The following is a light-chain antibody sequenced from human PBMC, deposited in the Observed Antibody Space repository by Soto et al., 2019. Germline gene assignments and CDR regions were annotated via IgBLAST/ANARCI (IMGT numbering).Light chain of an antibody. Sequence: EIVLTQSPGTLSLSPGERATLSCKASQSVTSRYLAWYQQKPGQAPRLLIYGASSRATGIPDRFSGSGSGTDFTLTISRLEPEDFAVYFCQQYNNSPEYTFGQGTWLEIK. J-gene: IGKJ2*01. V-gene: IGKV3-20*01. CDR2: GAS. CDR3: QQYNNSPEYT. CDR1: QSVTSRY.